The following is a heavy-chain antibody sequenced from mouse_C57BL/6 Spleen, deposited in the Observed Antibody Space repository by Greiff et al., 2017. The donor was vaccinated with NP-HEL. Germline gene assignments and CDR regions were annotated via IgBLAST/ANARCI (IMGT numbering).Heavy chain of an antibody. J-gene: IGHJ1*03. Sequence: QVQLQQPGAELVKPGASVTLSCKASGYTFTSYWLQWVKQRPGQGLEWIGEIDPSDSYTNYTQKFKGTATLTVDTSSSTAYMQLSSLTSEDSAVYYCARGGLTGSYWYCDVWGTGTTVTVAS. V-gene: IGHV1-50*01. CDR3: ARGGLTGSYWYCDV. D-gene: IGHD4-1*01. CDR2: IDPSDSYT. CDR1: GYTFTSYW.